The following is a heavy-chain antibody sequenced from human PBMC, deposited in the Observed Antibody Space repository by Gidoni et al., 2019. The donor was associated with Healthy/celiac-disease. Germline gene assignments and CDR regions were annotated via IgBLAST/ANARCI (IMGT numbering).Heavy chain of an antibody. J-gene: IGHJ2*01. V-gene: IGHV3-13*01. Sequence: EVQLVESGGGLVQPGGSLRLSCAASGFPFSSYDMHWVRQATGKGLEWVSAIGTAGDTYYPGSVKGRFTISRENAKNSLYLQMNSLRAGDTAVYYCARLKDCGGDCWDWYFDLWGRGTLVTVSS. CDR3: ARLKDCGGDCWDWYFDL. CDR1: GFPFSSYD. CDR2: IGTAGDT. D-gene: IGHD2-21*02.